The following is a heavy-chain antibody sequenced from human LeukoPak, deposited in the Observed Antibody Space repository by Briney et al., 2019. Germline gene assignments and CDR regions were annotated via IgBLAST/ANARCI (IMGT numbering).Heavy chain of an antibody. V-gene: IGHV3-21*01. CDR3: ARGNRSMVRGVIIVKRWDYYYMDV. D-gene: IGHD3-10*01. Sequence: GGSLRLSCAASGFTFSSYSMNWVRQAPGKGLEWVSSISSSSSYIYYADSVKGRFTISRDNAKNSLYLQMNSLRAEDTAVYYCARGNRSMVRGVIIVKRWDYYYMDVWGKGTTVTISS. CDR2: ISSSSSYI. CDR1: GFTFSSYS. J-gene: IGHJ6*03.